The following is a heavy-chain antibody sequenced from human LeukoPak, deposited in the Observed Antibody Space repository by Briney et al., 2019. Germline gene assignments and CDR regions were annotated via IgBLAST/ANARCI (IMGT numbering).Heavy chain of an antibody. Sequence: SETLSLTCAVSGGSISSGGYSWSWIRQPPGKGLEWIGYIYHSGSTYYNPSLKSRVTISVDRSENQFSLKLSSVTAADTAVYYCARGGYVWGSYRYHNWFDPWGQGTLVTVSS. J-gene: IGHJ5*02. CDR1: GGSISSGGYS. CDR2: IYHSGST. D-gene: IGHD3-16*02. CDR3: ARGGYVWGSYRYHNWFDP. V-gene: IGHV4-30-2*01.